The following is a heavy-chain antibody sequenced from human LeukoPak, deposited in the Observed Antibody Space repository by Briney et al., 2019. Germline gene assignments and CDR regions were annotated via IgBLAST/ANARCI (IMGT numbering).Heavy chain of an antibody. J-gene: IGHJ4*02. V-gene: IGHV4-39*01. CDR1: GGSISNSSYY. CDR3: ARPRSSWHHIDY. D-gene: IGHD6-13*01. Sequence: SETLSLTCTVSGGSISNSSYYWGWIRQPPGKGLEWIGSIYYSGSTYYNPSLKSRVTISVDTSKNQFSLKLSSVTAADTAVYYCARPRSSWHHIDYWGQGTLVTVSS. CDR2: IYYSGST.